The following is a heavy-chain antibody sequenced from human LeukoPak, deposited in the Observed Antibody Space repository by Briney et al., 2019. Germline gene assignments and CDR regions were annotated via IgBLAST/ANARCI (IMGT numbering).Heavy chain of an antibody. Sequence: GGSLRLSCAASGFTFSSYGMHWVRQAPGKGLEWAAFIRYDGSNKYYADSVKGRFTISRDNSKNTLYLQMNSLRAEDTAVHYCAKDPSTYYDFWSGSDWGQGTLVTVSS. J-gene: IGHJ4*02. CDR1: GFTFSSYG. V-gene: IGHV3-30*02. CDR2: IRYDGSNK. D-gene: IGHD3-3*01. CDR3: AKDPSTYYDFWSGSD.